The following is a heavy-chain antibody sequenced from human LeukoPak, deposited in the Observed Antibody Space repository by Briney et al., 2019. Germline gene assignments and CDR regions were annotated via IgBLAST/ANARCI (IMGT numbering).Heavy chain of an antibody. V-gene: IGHV4-39*07. CDR1: GGSNSSSSYY. J-gene: IGHJ4*02. D-gene: IGHD3-3*01. Sequence: SETLSLTCTVSGGSNSSSSYYWGWIRQPPGKGLEWIGSIYYSGSTYYNPSLKSRVTISVDTSKNQFSLKLSSVTAADTAVYYCSLHTIFGVVLIDYWGQGTLVTVSS. CDR2: IYYSGST. CDR3: SLHTIFGVVLIDY.